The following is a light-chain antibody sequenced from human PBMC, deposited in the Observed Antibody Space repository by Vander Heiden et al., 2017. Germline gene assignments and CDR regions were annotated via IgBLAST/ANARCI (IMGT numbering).Light chain of an antibody. V-gene: IGKV3-20*01. CDR1: QIFSSAH. CDR2: GSS. CDR3: QQSAFSPWT. Sequence: EIVLTQSPGTLALSPGERATLSCRASQIFSSAHLAWYQQKPGQAPRLVIHGSSKRATGIPVRFSGSGSGTDFTLTISRLEPEDFAVYYCQQSAFSPWTFGQGTKVEIK. J-gene: IGKJ1*01.